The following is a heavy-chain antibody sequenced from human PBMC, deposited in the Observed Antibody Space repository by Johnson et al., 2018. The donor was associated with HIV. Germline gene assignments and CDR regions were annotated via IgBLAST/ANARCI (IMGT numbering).Heavy chain of an antibody. J-gene: IGHJ3*02. CDR3: ARDSGKWSGVRFAFDI. CDR2: ISYDGSNK. Sequence: QVQLVESGGGVVQPGRSLRLSCAASGFTFSSYAMHWVRQAPGKGLEWVAVISYDGSNKYYADSVKGRFTISRDNSKNTLYLQMNSLRAEDTAIYYCARDSGKWSGVRFAFDIWGQGTMVTVSS. D-gene: IGHD3-10*01. V-gene: IGHV3-30-3*01. CDR1: GFTFSSYA.